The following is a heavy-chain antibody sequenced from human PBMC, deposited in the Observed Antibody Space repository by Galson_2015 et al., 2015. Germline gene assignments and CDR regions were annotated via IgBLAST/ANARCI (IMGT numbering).Heavy chain of an antibody. J-gene: IGHJ4*02. V-gene: IGHV3-33*01. Sequence: SLRLSCAASGFTFSSYGMHWVRQAPGKGLEWVAVIWYDGSNKYYADSVKGRFTISRDNSKNTLYLQMNSLRAEDTAVYYCARDLLGYDGDYWGQGTLVTVSS. CDR3: ARDLLGYDGDY. CDR1: GFTFSSYG. CDR2: IWYDGSNK. D-gene: IGHD2-2*01.